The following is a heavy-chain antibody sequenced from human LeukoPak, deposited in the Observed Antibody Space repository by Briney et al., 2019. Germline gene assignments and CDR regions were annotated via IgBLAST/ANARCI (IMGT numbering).Heavy chain of an antibody. CDR1: GFTFSSYA. CDR3: ARERRSFSLVRGVSAAFDY. CDR2: ITSSYIRE. Sequence: GGSLRLSCAASGFTFSSYAVNWVRQAPGKGLEWVSAITSSYIREHYADSVKGRFTISRDNSKNTPYLQLDSLRAEDMAVYYCARERRSFSLVRGVSAAFDYWGQGALVTVSS. D-gene: IGHD3-10*01. J-gene: IGHJ4*02. V-gene: IGHV3-23*05.